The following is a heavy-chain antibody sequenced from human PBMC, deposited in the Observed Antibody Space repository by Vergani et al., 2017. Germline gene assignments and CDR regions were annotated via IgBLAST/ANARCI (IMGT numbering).Heavy chain of an antibody. J-gene: IGHJ6*03. Sequence: QVQLVESGGGVVQPGRSLRLSCAASGFTFSSYAMHWVRQAPGKGLEWVAVISYDGSNKYYADSVKGRFTISSDNSKNTLYLQVNSLRAEDTAVYYCARDPAIFGDYYYMDVWGKGTTVTVSS. CDR1: GFTFSSYA. V-gene: IGHV3-30-3*01. D-gene: IGHD3-3*01. CDR2: ISYDGSNK. CDR3: ARDPAIFGDYYYMDV.